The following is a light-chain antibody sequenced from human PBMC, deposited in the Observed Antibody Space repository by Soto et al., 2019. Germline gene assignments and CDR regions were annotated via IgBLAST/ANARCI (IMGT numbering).Light chain of an antibody. CDR3: QVWDSSPVV. Sequence: SYELTQPLSVSVALGQTARITCGGNNIGSKNVHWYQLNPGQAPVLVIYRDTNRPSGIPERFSSSNSGNTATLAISRAQAGDDADYYCQVWDSSPVVFGGGTKLTVL. J-gene: IGLJ2*01. CDR1: NIGSKN. V-gene: IGLV3-9*01. CDR2: RDT.